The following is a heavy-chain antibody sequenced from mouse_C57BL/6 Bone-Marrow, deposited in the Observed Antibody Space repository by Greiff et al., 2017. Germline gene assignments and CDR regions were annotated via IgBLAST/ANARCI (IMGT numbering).Heavy chain of an antibody. CDR3: VRLHSFAY. CDR2: IRSKSNNYAT. V-gene: IGHV10-1*01. Sequence: EVNVVESGGGLVQPKGSLKLSCAASGFSFNTYAMNWVRQAPGQGLEWVARIRSKSNNYATYYADSVKDRFTISRDDSESMLYLQMNNLKTEDTAMYYCVRLHSFAYWGQGTLVTVSA. J-gene: IGHJ3*01. CDR1: GFSFNTYA.